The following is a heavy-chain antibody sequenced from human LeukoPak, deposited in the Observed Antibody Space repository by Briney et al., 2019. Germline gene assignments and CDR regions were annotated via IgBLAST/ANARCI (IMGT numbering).Heavy chain of an antibody. D-gene: IGHD2-15*01. CDR2: INPNNGGT. CDR3: ARVEDCSGGSCYVPDY. V-gene: IGHV1-2*02. CDR1: GYTFTGYY. J-gene: IGHJ4*02. Sequence: ASVKVSCKASGYTFTGYYMHWVRQAPGQGLEWMGWINPNNGGTNYAQKFQGRVTMTRDTSISTAYMELSRLRSDDTAVYYCARVEDCSGGSCYVPDYWGQGTLVTVSS.